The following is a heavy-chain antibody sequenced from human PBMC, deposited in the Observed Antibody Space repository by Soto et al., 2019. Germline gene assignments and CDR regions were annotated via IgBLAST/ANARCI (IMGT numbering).Heavy chain of an antibody. V-gene: IGHV4-30-4*01. D-gene: IGHD5-18*01. Sequence: SETLSLTCTVSGGSISSGDYYWSWIRQPPGKGLEWIGYIYYSGSTYYNPSLKSRVTISVDTSQTQIYLNLTSVTAADTAVYYCARGGIQLSYAFDYWGQGIQVTVS. CDR1: GGSISSGDYY. CDR3: ARGGIQLSYAFDY. J-gene: IGHJ4*02. CDR2: IYYSGST.